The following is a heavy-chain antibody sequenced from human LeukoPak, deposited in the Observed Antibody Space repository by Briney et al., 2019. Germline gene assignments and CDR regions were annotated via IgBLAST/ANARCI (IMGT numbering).Heavy chain of an antibody. CDR1: GGSISSGSYY. CDR3: AREGYYDSSGYYLYFDY. J-gene: IGHJ4*02. CDR2: IYTTGST. D-gene: IGHD3-22*01. Sequence: SETLSLTCTVSGGSISSGSYYWSWIRQPAGKGLEWIGRIYTTGSTNYNPSLKSRVTISVDTSRNQFSLKLSSVTAADTAVYYCAREGYYDSSGYYLYFDYWGQGTLVTVSS. V-gene: IGHV4-61*02.